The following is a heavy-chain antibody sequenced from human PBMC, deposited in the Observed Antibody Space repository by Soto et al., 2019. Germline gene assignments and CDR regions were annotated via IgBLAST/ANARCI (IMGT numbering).Heavy chain of an antibody. D-gene: IGHD3-3*01. CDR1: GFTFSSYW. CDR3: ARDRDDTNFWSGYYSPLGY. J-gene: IGHJ4*02. V-gene: IGHV3-7*01. CDR2: IKQDGSEK. Sequence: HPGGSLRLSCAASGFTFSSYWMSWVRQAPGKGLEWVANIKQDGSEKYYVDSVKGRFTISRDNAKNSLYLQMNSLRAEDTAVYYCARDRDDTNFWSGYYSPLGYWGQGTLVTVSS.